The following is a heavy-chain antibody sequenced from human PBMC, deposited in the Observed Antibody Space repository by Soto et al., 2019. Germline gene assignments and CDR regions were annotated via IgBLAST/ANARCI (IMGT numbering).Heavy chain of an antibody. CDR2: ISYDGHNK. J-gene: IGHJ6*02. V-gene: IGHV3-30*18. Sequence: QVQLVESGGGVVQPGGSLRLSCTASGFTFTTFGIHWVRQAPGKGLEWVALISYDGHNKYYSASVKGRFTISRDNYKNTLSLQMNSLRAEDTAVYYCAKDLQAYGDYNYYYYGMDVWGQGTTVSFSS. CDR3: AKDLQAYGDYNYYYYGMDV. D-gene: IGHD4-17*01. CDR1: GFTFTTFG.